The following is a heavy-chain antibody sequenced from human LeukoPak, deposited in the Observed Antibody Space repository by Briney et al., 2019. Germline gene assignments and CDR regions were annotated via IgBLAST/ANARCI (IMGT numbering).Heavy chain of an antibody. Sequence: GGSLRLSCAASGFTFSSAWMSWVRQAPGKGLEWVGRIKSNADGGTTDYAAPVKGRFSISRDDSKTTVYLQMNSLKTEDTAVYYCTTDHLTSNWAAYWGLGILVTVSS. J-gene: IGHJ4*02. CDR3: TTDHLTSNWAAY. D-gene: IGHD2-2*01. CDR2: IKSNADGGTT. CDR1: GFTFSSAW. V-gene: IGHV3-15*01.